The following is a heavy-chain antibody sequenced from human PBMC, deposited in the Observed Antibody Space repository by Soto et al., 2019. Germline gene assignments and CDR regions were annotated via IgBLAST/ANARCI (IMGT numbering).Heavy chain of an antibody. V-gene: IGHV5-51*01. J-gene: IGHJ6*02. Sequence: GESLKISCKGSGYSFTSYWIGWVRQMPGKGLEWMGIIYPGDSDTRYSPSFQGQVTISADKSISTAYLQWSSLKASDTAMYYCARISPRAGSGNQPPYSYGMDVGGQGTTVTVSS. CDR1: GYSFTSYW. D-gene: IGHD2-15*01. CDR2: IYPGDSDT. CDR3: ARISPRAGSGNQPPYSYGMDV.